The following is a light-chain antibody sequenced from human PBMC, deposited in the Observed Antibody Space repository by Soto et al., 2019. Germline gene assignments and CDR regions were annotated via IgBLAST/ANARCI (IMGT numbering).Light chain of an antibody. CDR2: GTS. J-gene: IGKJ1*01. V-gene: IGKV3-20*01. CDR3: HQYGGSPTWT. Sequence: EIVLTQSPGTLSLSAGERATLSCRASQTVSSSYVAWYQQKPGQAPRLLIYGTSTRATGIPDRFSGSGSGTDFSLTISRLEPEDFAVYYCHQYGGSPTWTFGQGTKVENK. CDR1: QTVSSSY.